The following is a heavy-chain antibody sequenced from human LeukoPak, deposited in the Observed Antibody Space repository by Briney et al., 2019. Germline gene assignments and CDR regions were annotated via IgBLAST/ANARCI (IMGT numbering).Heavy chain of an antibody. V-gene: IGHV3-23*01. CDR2: ISGSGGST. CDR1: GFTFGSYA. Sequence: PGGSLRLSSAASGFTFGSYAMSWVRQAPGKGLEWVSAISGSGGSTYYADSVKGRFTISRDNSKNTLYLQMNSLKTEDTAVYYCTTDLDAFDIWGQGTMVTVSS. CDR3: TTDLDAFDI. J-gene: IGHJ3*02.